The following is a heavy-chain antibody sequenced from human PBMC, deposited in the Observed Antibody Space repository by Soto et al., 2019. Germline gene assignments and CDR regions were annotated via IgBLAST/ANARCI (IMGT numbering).Heavy chain of an antibody. J-gene: IGHJ2*01. Sequence: QVQLVQSGAEVKKPGASVKVSCKASGYTFTSYAMHWVRQAPGQRLEWMGWINAGNGNTNYSQKFQGRVTITRDTSASTANMELSSLRSEDTAVYYCARDPGYSIGDLWGRGTLVTVSS. CDR1: GYTFTSYA. D-gene: IGHD2-21*01. CDR3: ARDPGYSIGDL. V-gene: IGHV1-3*01. CDR2: INAGNGNT.